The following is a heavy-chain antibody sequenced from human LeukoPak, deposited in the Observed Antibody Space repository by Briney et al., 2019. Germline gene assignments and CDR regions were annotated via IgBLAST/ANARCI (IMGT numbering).Heavy chain of an antibody. Sequence: SETLSLTCAVYGGSFSGYYWSWIRQPPGKGLEWIGEINHSGSTNYNPSLKSRVTISVDTSKNQFSLRLSSVTAADTAVYYCARKNFYGSGSLPAFYWGQGTLGTVSS. CDR3: ARKNFYGSGSLPAFY. J-gene: IGHJ4*02. CDR2: INHSGST. V-gene: IGHV4-34*01. CDR1: GGSFSGYY. D-gene: IGHD3-10*01.